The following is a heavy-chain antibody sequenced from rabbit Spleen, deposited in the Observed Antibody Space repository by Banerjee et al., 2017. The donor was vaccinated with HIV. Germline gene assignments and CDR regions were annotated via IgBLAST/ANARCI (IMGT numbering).Heavy chain of an antibody. CDR3: GRRWRFNGYDL. CDR1: AFSFTNNNY. CDR2: IDTGSSGST. J-gene: IGHJ3*01. D-gene: IGHD6-1*01. V-gene: IGHV1S45*01. Sequence: QEQLVESGGGLVQPEGSLTLTCTASAFSFTNNNYMCWVRQAPGKGLEWIGCIDTGSSGSTYYASGAKGRFTISKTSSTTVTLQMTSLTAADTATYFCGRRWRFNGYDLWGQGTLVTVS.